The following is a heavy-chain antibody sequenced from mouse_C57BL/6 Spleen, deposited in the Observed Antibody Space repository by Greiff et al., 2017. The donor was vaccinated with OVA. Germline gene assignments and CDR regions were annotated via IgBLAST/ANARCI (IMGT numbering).Heavy chain of an antibody. J-gene: IGHJ3*01. CDR2: IWSGGST. Sequence: QVQLKQSGPGLVQPSQSLSITCTVSGFSLTSYGVHWVRQSPGKGLEWLGVIWSGGSTDYNAAFISRLSISKDNSKSQVFFKMNSLHADDTAIYYCARNLYDGYFAYWGQGTLVTVSA. CDR3: ARNLYDGYFAY. V-gene: IGHV2-2*01. CDR1: GFSLTSYG. D-gene: IGHD2-3*01.